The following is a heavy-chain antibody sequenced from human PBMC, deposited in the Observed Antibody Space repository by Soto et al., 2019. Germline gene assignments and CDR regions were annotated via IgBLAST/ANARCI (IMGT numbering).Heavy chain of an antibody. CDR3: ARAPSPWYGSSGYYFDY. CDR2: IFHSGST. D-gene: IGHD6-13*01. CDR1: GGSIRSNNW. Sequence: SETLSLTWAGSGGSIRSNNWWGWVRQPPGKGLEWVGEIFHSGSTYYNPSLKARVTISVDKAKNQFSLKLSSVTAADTAVSYCARAPSPWYGSSGYYFDYWGQRTPVPVSS. J-gene: IGHJ4*02. V-gene: IGHV4-4*02.